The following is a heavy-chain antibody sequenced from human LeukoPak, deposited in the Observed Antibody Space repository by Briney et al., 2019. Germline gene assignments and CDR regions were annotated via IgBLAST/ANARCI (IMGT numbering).Heavy chain of an antibody. V-gene: IGHV1-18*01. CDR3: ARDGSCSGGSCAMDGWFDP. CDR2: IGGYTGHT. CDR1: GYSFTSYG. J-gene: IGHJ5*02. D-gene: IGHD2-15*01. Sequence: ASVKVSCKTSGYSFTSYGVTWVRQAPGQGLEWMGWIGGYTGHTNYVQKFQGRVTMTTDTSTSTAYMDLRSLTSDDTAVYYCARDGSCSGGSCAMDGWFDPWGQGTLVTVSS.